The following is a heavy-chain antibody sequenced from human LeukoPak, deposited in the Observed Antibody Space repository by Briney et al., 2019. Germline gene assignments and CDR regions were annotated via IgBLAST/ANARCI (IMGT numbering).Heavy chain of an antibody. D-gene: IGHD4-11*01. J-gene: IGHJ4*02. CDR3: ASLTTVAFDY. Sequence: SETLSLTCTVSGGSISSSSYYWGWIRQPPGKGPEWIGSIYYSGSTNYNPSLKSRVTISVDTSKNQFSLKLSSVTAADTAVYYCASLTTVAFDYWGQGTLVTVSS. CDR2: IYYSGST. V-gene: IGHV4-39*07. CDR1: GGSISSSSYY.